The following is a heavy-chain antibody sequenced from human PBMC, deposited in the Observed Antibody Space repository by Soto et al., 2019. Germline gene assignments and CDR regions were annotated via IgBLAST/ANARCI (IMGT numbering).Heavy chain of an antibody. D-gene: IGHD3-10*01. CDR3: VRRHYSGSGPNDS. V-gene: IGHV5-51*01. CDR1: GYTFTSYA. J-gene: IGHJ4*02. Sequence: KVSCKASGYTFTSYAMHWVRQVSGKGLEWMGIIHPSDSDVQYSPSFQGQVTISVDKSVTTAYLQWSNLQASDSAMYYCVRRHYSGSGPNDSWGQGTLVTVSS. CDR2: IHPSDSDV.